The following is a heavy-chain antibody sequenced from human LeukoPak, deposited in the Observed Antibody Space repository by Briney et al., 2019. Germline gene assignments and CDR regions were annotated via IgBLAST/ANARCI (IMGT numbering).Heavy chain of an antibody. CDR2: INPNDSDT. Sequence: PGESLKISCKDSGYTLSNYWIAWVRQMPGKGLEWMGIINPNDSDTRYSPSFQGQVTMSADKSIGTAYMQWSSLKASDTAMYYCARRYSDSQIDYWGQGTLVTVSS. J-gene: IGHJ4*02. D-gene: IGHD4-11*01. CDR1: GYTLSNYW. CDR3: ARRYSDSQIDY. V-gene: IGHV5-51*01.